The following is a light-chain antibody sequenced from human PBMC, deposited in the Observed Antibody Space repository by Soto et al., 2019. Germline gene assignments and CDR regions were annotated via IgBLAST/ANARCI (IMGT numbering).Light chain of an antibody. CDR1: QSISSW. CDR3: QYYNNYCWT. J-gene: IGKJ1*01. Sequence: DIQLTQSPSTLSASVGDRVTITCRASQSISSWLAWYQQKPGKAPKFLIYKTSNLESGVPSRFSGSGSGTEFTLTISSLHPDDFATYYCQYYNNYCWTFGQGTKVEIK. CDR2: KTS. V-gene: IGKV1-5*03.